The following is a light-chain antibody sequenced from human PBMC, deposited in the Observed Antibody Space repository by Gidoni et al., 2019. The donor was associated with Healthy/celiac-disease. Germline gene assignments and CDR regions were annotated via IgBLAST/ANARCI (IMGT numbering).Light chain of an antibody. CDR3: QQYGSSPDT. CDR1: QSVSSSY. CDR2: GAS. J-gene: IGKJ2*01. V-gene: IGKV3-20*01. Sequence: EIVLTQSPGTLSLSPGERATLSCRASQSVSSSYLAWYQQKPGQAPRPLIDGASSRATGIPDRFSGSGSGTDFTLTISRLEPEDVAVYYCQQYGSSPDTFGQGTKLEIK.